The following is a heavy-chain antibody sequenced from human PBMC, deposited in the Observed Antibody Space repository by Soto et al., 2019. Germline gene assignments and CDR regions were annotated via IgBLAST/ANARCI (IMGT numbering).Heavy chain of an antibody. CDR1: GFTLRTNG. J-gene: IGHJ4*02. CDR3: AGHGGYSY. V-gene: IGHV3-23*01. D-gene: IGHD2-15*01. Sequence: PGGSLRLSCAATGFTLRTNGMCWFRQAPGKGLEWVSSILGSGGDTYYADSLKGRFTISRDNSKNTLYLQLNSLGAEDTALYYCAGHGGYSYLGQGTLVTVSS. CDR2: ILGSGGDT.